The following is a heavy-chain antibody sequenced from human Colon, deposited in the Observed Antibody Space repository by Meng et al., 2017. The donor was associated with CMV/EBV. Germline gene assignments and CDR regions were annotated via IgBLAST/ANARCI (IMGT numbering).Heavy chain of an antibody. V-gene: IGHV1-3*01. CDR1: GYSFSNYV. CDR2: ISPGDDNG. Sequence: QVPLVQTGAEVKKTGASVRVACKASGYSFSNYVLHWVHQAPGQGLEWMGWISPGDDNGKYSQKFQGRVAITKDTSASTAYLDLSSLKSEDTAVYYCAITSLFDYWGQGTLVTVSS. J-gene: IGHJ4*02. CDR3: AITSLFDY.